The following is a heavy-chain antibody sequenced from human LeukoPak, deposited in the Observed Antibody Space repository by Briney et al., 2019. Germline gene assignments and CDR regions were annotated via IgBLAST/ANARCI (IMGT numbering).Heavy chain of an antibody. V-gene: IGHV4-34*01. D-gene: IGHD3-22*01. Sequence: PSETLSLTCAVYGGSFSGYYWSWIRQPPGKGLEWIGEINHSGSTYYNPSLKSRVTISVDTSKNQFSLKLSSVTAADTAVYYCARAKGTYYYDSSGYYHYYYYYGMDVWGQGTTVTVSS. CDR3: ARAKGTYYYDSSGYYHYYYYYGMDV. J-gene: IGHJ6*02. CDR2: INHSGST. CDR1: GGSFSGYY.